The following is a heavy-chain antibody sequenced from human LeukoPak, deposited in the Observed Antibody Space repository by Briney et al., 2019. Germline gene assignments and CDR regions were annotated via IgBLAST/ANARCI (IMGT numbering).Heavy chain of an antibody. CDR1: GYSFTSYW. Sequence: GESLKISCKGSGYSFTSYWIGWVRQMPVKGLEWMGIIYPGDSDTRYSPSFQGQVTISADKSISTAYLQWSSLKASDTAMYYCARIERVGYYDSSGYLPHDAFDIWGQGTMVTVSS. V-gene: IGHV5-51*01. D-gene: IGHD3-22*01. J-gene: IGHJ3*02. CDR2: IYPGDSDT. CDR3: ARIERVGYYDSSGYLPHDAFDI.